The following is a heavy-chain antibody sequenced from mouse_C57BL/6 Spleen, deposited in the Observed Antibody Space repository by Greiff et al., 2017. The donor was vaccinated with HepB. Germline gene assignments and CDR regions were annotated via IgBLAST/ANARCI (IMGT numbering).Heavy chain of an antibody. J-gene: IGHJ2*01. CDR3: ARDTYGSSYGY. CDR1: GFTFSSYA. Sequence: EVQLVESGGGLVKPGGSLKLSCAASGFTFSSYAMSWVRQTPEKSLEWVATISDGGSYTYYPDNVKGRFTISRDNAKNNLYLQMSQLNSEDTAMYYCARDTYGSSYGYWGQGTTLTVSS. V-gene: IGHV5-4*01. D-gene: IGHD1-1*01. CDR2: ISDGGSYT.